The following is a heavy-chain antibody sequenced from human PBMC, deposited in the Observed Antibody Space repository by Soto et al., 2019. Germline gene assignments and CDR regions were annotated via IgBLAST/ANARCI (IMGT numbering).Heavy chain of an antibody. CDR3: AKDYGAGDDY. V-gene: IGHV3-11*01. J-gene: IGHJ4*02. CDR1: GFSFSDYY. D-gene: IGHD4-17*01. Sequence: PGGSLRLSCAASGFSFSDYYMTWIRQAPGQGLEWVSYISSRSGTIFYADSVKGRFTLSRDNSKNSMYLQMNSLRAEDTAVYYCAKDYGAGDDYWGQGTLVTVSS. CDR2: ISSRSGTI.